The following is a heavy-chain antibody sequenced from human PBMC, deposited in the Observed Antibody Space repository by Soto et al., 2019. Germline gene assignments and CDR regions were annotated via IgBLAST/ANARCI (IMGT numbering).Heavy chain of an antibody. CDR1: GFTISDNW. V-gene: IGHV3-7*01. Sequence: GRLMRDSRAAAGFTISDNWMNWVRQAPGKGLEWVATIKPDGSEQDYVEFVKGRFTISRDNAKNSLYLQMNSLRAEDTAVYYCATVPWTAAASWGQGTLVPVSS. CDR3: ATVPWTAAAS. CDR2: IKPDGSEQ. D-gene: IGHD6-13*01. J-gene: IGHJ5*02.